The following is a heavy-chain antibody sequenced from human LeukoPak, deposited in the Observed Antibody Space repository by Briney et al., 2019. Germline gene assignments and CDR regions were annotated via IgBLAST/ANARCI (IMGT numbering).Heavy chain of an antibody. V-gene: IGHV4-34*01. CDR2: INHSGST. Sequence: PSETLSLTCAVYGGSFSGYYWTWIRQPPGKGLEWIGEINHSGSTNYNPSLKSRVTISLDTSKNQFSLNVSSVTAADTAVYYCARTPYYDYVRGSYRYELYFFDYWGQGTLVTVSS. J-gene: IGHJ4*02. D-gene: IGHD3-16*02. CDR1: GGSFSGYY. CDR3: ARTPYYDYVRGSYRYELYFFDY.